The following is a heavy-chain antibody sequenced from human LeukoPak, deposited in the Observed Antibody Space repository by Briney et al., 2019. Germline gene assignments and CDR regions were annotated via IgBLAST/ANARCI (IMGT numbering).Heavy chain of an antibody. CDR3: ASGRTDIVVVPATLRNYYFDY. J-gene: IGHJ4*02. D-gene: IGHD2-2*01. V-gene: IGHV1-69*06. Sequence: SVKVSCKASGYTFTSYYMHWVRQAPGQGLEWMGGIMPMFGTANYAQKFQGRVTITADKSTSTAYMELSSLRSEDTAVYYCASGRTDIVVVPATLRNYYFDYWGQGTLVTVSS. CDR2: IMPMFGTA. CDR1: GYTFTSYY.